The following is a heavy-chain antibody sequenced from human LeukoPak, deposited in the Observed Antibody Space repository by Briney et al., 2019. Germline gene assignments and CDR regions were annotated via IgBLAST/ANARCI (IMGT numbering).Heavy chain of an antibody. CDR2: ISSSGGRT. J-gene: IGHJ4*02. CDR1: GFTFSSYA. V-gene: IGHV3-64D*09. D-gene: IGHD6-13*01. Sequence: GGSLRLSCSASGFTFSSYAMHWVRQAPGKGLEYVSAISSSGGRTYYADSVRGRFTISRDNSKNTLYLQMSSLRAEDSAVYYCVKGRYSNSWYSSDYWGQGTLVTVSS. CDR3: VKGRYSNSWYSSDY.